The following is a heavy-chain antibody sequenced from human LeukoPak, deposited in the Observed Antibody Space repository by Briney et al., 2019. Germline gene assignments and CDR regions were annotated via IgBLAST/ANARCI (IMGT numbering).Heavy chain of an antibody. D-gene: IGHD6-13*01. Sequence: GESLKISCKGSGYSFTSYWIGWVLQMPGKGLERMGIIYPGDSDTRYSPSFQGQVTISADKSISTAYLQWSSLKASDTAMYYCASILGGSSWPFDYRGQGTLVTVSS. V-gene: IGHV5-51*01. CDR3: ASILGGSSWPFDY. J-gene: IGHJ4*02. CDR1: GYSFTSYW. CDR2: IYPGDSDT.